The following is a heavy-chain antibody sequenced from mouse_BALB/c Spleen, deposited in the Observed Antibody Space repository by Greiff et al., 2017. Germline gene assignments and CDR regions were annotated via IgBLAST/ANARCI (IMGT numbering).Heavy chain of an antibody. CDR1: GFTFSDYY. D-gene: IGHD2-1*01. J-gene: IGHJ4*01. Sequence: EVKLVESGGGLVKPGGSLKLSCAASGFTFSDYYMYWVRQTPEKRLEWVATISDGGSYTYYPDSVKGRFTISRDNARNILYLQMSSLRSEDTAMYYCARGGYYGNYAVGTYYAMDYWGQGTSVTVSS. V-gene: IGHV5-4*02. CDR3: ARGGYYGNYAVGTYYAMDY. CDR2: ISDGGSYT.